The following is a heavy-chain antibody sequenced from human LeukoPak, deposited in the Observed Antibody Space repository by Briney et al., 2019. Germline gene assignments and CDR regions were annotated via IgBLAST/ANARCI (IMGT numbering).Heavy chain of an antibody. D-gene: IGHD3-10*01. CDR2: IYTSGST. V-gene: IGHV4-4*07. Sequence: PSETLSLTCTVSGGSISSYFWSWIRQPAGKGLEWIGRIYTSGSTDYNPSLKSRVTLSVDTSKNQFSLKLSSVTAADTAVYYCTGDYTLRSYRFDYWGQGTLVTVSS. CDR1: GGSISSYF. CDR3: TGDYTLRSYRFDY. J-gene: IGHJ4*02.